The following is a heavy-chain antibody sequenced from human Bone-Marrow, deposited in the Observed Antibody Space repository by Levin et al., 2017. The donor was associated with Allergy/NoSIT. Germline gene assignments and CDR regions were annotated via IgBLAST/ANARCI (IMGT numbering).Heavy chain of an antibody. J-gene: IGHJ4*02. CDR3: AGRTNRALDH. Sequence: GESLKISCAVSGLTFSDYDMSWLRQAPGKGLEWMSYISYTGSTTYYADSIKGRFTISRDNAKSSLFLQLNSLRAEDTAVYYCAGRTNRALDHWGQGTLVTVSS. D-gene: IGHD1/OR15-1a*01. CDR2: ISYTGSTT. CDR1: GLTFSDYD. V-gene: IGHV3-11*01.